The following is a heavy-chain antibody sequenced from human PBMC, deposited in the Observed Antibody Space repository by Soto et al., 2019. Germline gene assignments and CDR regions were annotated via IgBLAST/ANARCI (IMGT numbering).Heavy chain of an antibody. V-gene: IGHV3-23*01. CDR3: AKDRGFLEWLPRVPQNYGMDV. J-gene: IGHJ6*02. D-gene: IGHD3-3*01. CDR2: ISGSGGST. Sequence: GGSLRLSCAASGFTFSSYAMSWVRQAPGKGLEWVSAISGSGGSTYYADSVKGRFTISRDNSKNTLYLQMNSLRAEDTAVYYCAKDRGFLEWLPRVPQNYGMDVWGQGTTVTVSS. CDR1: GFTFSSYA.